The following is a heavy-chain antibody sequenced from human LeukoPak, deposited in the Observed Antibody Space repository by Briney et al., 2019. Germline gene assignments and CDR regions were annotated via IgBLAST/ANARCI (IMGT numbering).Heavy chain of an antibody. V-gene: IGHV3-33*01. CDR3: AREKQKYSSGWYCLDY. CDR2: ICYDGSNK. D-gene: IGHD6-19*01. J-gene: IGHJ4*02. Sequence: PGGSLRLSCAASGFTFSTYGLHWVRQAPGKGLEWVALICYDGSNKYYADSVKGRFTISRDNSKNTLYLQMNSLRAEDTAVYYCAREKQKYSSGWYCLDYWGQGTLVTVSS. CDR1: GFTFSTYG.